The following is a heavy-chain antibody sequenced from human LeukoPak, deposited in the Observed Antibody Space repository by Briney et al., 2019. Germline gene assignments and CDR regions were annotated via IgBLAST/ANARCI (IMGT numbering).Heavy chain of an antibody. CDR2: IYHSGST. D-gene: IGHD2-15*01. CDR1: GYSISSGYY. Sequence: PSETLSLTCTVSGYSISSGYYWGWIRQPPGKGLEWIGSIYHSGSTYYNPSLKSRVTISVDTSKNQFSLKLSSVTAADTAVYYCARGYCSGGSCYSLDAFDIWGQGTMVTVSS. CDR3: ARGYCSGGSCYSLDAFDI. V-gene: IGHV4-38-2*02. J-gene: IGHJ3*02.